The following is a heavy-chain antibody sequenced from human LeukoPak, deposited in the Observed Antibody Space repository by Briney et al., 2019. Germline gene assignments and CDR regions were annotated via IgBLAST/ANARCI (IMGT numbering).Heavy chain of an antibody. CDR1: GFTFSPSA. Sequence: GGSLRLSCAASGFTFSPSAMNWVRQAPGKGLQWVSAISHSGDGTYYADSVKGRFTISRDNSKRTLYLQMNSLRADDTAVYYCANHGSNSEPNDYWGRGTLVTVSS. CDR2: ISHSGDGT. J-gene: IGHJ4*02. D-gene: IGHD4-23*01. CDR3: ANHGSNSEPNDY. V-gene: IGHV3-23*01.